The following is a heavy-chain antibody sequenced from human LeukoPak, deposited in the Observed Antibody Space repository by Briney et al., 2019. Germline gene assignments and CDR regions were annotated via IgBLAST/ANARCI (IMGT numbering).Heavy chain of an antibody. Sequence: GGSLRLSCAASGFTFSSYEMNWVRQAPGKGLGWVSYISTSGNPRYYADSVKGRFTISRDNAKNSLYLQMNSLRVEDTAVYYCARELSGTTSYYFDYWGQGTLVTVSS. D-gene: IGHD1-7*01. CDR3: ARELSGTTSYYFDY. V-gene: IGHV3-48*03. J-gene: IGHJ4*02. CDR1: GFTFSSYE. CDR2: ISTSGNPR.